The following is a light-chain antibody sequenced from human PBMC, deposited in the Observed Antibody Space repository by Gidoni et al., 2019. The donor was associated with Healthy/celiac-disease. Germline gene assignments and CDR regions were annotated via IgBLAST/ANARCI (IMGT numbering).Light chain of an antibody. CDR1: KLVDKY. CDR3: QAWDSSTAVV. J-gene: IGLJ2*01. Sequence: SSELTQPPPVSVPPGQTASITCSGDKLVDKYACWYQQKPGQSPVLVIYQDSKRPSGIPERFSGSNSGNTATLTISGTQAMDEADYYCQAWDSSTAVVFGGGIKLTVL. CDR2: QDS. V-gene: IGLV3-1*01.